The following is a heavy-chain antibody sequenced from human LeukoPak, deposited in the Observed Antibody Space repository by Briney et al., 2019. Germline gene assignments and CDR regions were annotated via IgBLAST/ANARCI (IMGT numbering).Heavy chain of an antibody. J-gene: IGHJ4*01. CDR2: IYYSGST. V-gene: IGHV4-31*03. Sequence: SETLSLTCTVSGGSISSGGYYWSWIRQHPGKGLEWIGYIYYSGSTYYNPSLKSRVTISVDTSKNQFSLKLSSVTAADTAVYYCANGSRQYGFLGGYRYYFGFLGQGTLVTVSS. CDR3: ANGSRQYGFLGGYRYYFGF. CDR1: GGSISSGGYY. D-gene: IGHD3-3*01.